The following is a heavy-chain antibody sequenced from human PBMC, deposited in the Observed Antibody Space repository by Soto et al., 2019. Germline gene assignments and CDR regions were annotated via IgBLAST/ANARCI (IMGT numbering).Heavy chain of an antibody. CDR1: GYTFTGYY. CDR3: AASNWHYFGGWGYFDY. D-gene: IGHD1-7*01. V-gene: IGHV1-2*02. Sequence: ASVKVSCKASGYTFTGYYMHWVRQAPGQGLEWMGWINPNSGGTNYAQKFQGRVTMTRDTSISTAYMELSRLRSDDTAVYYCAASNWHYFGGWGYFDYWGQGTMVTVYS. CDR2: INPNSGGT. J-gene: IGHJ4*02.